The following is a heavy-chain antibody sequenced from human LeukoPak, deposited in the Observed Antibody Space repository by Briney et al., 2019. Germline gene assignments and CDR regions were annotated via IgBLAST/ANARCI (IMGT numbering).Heavy chain of an antibody. CDR3: ARTYNWNANDAFDI. Sequence: SETLSLTCTVSGGSISDYYWSWIRQPPGKGLEWIGSIYYSGSTYYNPSLKSRVTISVDTSKNQFSLKLSSVTAADTAVYYCARTYNWNANDAFDIWGQGTMVTVSS. J-gene: IGHJ3*02. CDR1: GGSISDYY. CDR2: IYYSGST. D-gene: IGHD1-1*01. V-gene: IGHV4-59*05.